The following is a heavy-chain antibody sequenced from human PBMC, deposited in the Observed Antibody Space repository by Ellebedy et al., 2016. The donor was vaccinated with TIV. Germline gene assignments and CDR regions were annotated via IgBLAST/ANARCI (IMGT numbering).Heavy chain of an antibody. V-gene: IGHV4-4*02. J-gene: IGHJ6*03. D-gene: IGHD2-2*01. CDR3: ARQVVVPARHYYYMDV. CDR1: GGSISSENW. CDR2: IFYRGST. Sequence: GSLRLSXAVSGGSISSENWWNWVRQSPGKGLEWIGYIFYRGSTTYNPSLKSRVSISIDTSKTQFSLNLSSVTAADTAVYYCARQVVVPARHYYYMDVWGKGTTVTVSS.